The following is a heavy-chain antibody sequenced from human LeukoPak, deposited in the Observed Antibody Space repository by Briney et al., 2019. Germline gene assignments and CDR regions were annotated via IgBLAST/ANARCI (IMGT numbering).Heavy chain of an antibody. CDR2: INHSGST. Sequence: SETLSLTCAVYGGSFSGYYWSWIRQPPGKGLEWIGEINHSGSTDYNPSLKSRVTISVDTSKNRFSLKLSSVTAADTAVYYCAREDTAFDYWGQGTLVTVSS. D-gene: IGHD5-18*01. CDR3: AREDTAFDY. J-gene: IGHJ4*02. CDR1: GGSFSGYY. V-gene: IGHV4-34*01.